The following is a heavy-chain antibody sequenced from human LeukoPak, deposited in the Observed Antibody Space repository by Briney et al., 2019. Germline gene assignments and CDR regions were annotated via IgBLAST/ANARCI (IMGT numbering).Heavy chain of an antibody. V-gene: IGHV4-59*12. Sequence: PSETLSLTCTVSGGSISSYYWSWIRQPPGKGLEWIGYVYYSGSTNYNPSLKSRVTISVDTSKNQFSLKLSSVTAADTAVYYCAKDKTRVGKIGYFDYWGQGTLVTVSS. CDR2: VYYSGST. D-gene: IGHD1-14*01. CDR1: GGSISSYY. CDR3: AKDKTRVGKIGYFDY. J-gene: IGHJ4*02.